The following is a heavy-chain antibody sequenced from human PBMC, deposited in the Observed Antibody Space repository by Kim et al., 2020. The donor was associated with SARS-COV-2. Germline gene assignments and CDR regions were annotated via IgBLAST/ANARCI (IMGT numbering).Heavy chain of an antibody. D-gene: IGHD3-22*01. J-gene: IGHJ6*02. CDR1: GFTFSSYA. Sequence: GGSLRLSCAASGFTFSSYAMSWVRQAPGKGLEWVSAISGSGGSTYYADSVKGRFTISRDNSKNTLYLQMNSLRAEDTAVYYCANGYDSSGWGGYYYYGMDVWGQGTTVTVSS. V-gene: IGHV3-23*01. CDR3: ANGYDSSGWGGYYYYGMDV. CDR2: ISGSGGST.